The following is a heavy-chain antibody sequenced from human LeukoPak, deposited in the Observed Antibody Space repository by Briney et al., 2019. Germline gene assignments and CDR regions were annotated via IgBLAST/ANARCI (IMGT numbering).Heavy chain of an antibody. Sequence: PSETLSLTCTVSGGSISSSSYYWGWIRQPPGKGLEWIGSIYYSGSTYYNPSLKSRVTISVDTSKNQFSLKLSSVTAADTAVYYCARDTTYSSIFDSWGQGTLVTVSS. CDR2: IYYSGST. CDR1: GGSISSSSYY. CDR3: ARDTTYSSIFDS. D-gene: IGHD4-11*01. J-gene: IGHJ4*02. V-gene: IGHV4-39*07.